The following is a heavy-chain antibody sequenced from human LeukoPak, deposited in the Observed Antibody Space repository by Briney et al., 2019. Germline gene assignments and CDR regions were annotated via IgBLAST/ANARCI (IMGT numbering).Heavy chain of an antibody. V-gene: IGHV4-59*12. J-gene: IGHJ3*02. CDR3: ARVWLLGAFDI. CDR2: IHHSGST. CDR1: GGSISSYY. Sequence: SETLSLTCTVSGGSISSYYWSWIRQPPGKGLDWIGYIHHSGSTNYNPSLKSRVTISVDKSKNQFSLKLSSVTAADTAVYYCARVWLLGAFDIWGQGTMVTVSS. D-gene: IGHD2-15*01.